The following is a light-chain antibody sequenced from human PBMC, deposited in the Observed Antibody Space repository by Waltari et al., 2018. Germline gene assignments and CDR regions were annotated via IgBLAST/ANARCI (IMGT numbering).Light chain of an antibody. CDR2: RNN. J-gene: IGLJ3*02. V-gene: IGLV1-47*01. CDR1: RPNTGHNY. CDR3: AAWDDSLSGRV. Sequence: QSVLTQPPSASGTPGQRVTISCSGRRPNTGHNYEMWYQQLPGPAPNLLIYRNNQRPSGVPDRFSGSKSGTSASLAISGLRSEDEADYYCAAWDDSLSGRVFGGGTKVTVL.